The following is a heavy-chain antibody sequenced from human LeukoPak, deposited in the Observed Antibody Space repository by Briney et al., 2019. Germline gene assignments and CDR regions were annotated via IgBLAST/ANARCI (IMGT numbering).Heavy chain of an antibody. CDR1: GFTFGGHA. Sequence: GGSLRLSCTASGFTFGGHAMSWVRQAPGKGLEWVGFIRSKAYGGTTEYAASVKGRFTISRDDSKSIAYLQMNSLKTEDTAVYYCTRGVVAGTWDYFDYWGQGTLVTVSS. CDR3: TRGVVAGTWDYFDY. V-gene: IGHV3-49*04. D-gene: IGHD6-19*01. CDR2: IRSKAYGGTT. J-gene: IGHJ4*02.